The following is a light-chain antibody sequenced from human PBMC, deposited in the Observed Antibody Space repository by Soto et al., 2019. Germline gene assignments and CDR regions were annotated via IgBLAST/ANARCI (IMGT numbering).Light chain of an antibody. CDR1: QSVSSY. CDR3: QQYASTRWT. V-gene: IGKV3-11*01. J-gene: IGKJ1*01. Sequence: EIVLTQSPATLSLSPGERATLSCRASQSVSSYLAWYQQKPGQAPRLLIYDASNRATGIPDRFSGSGSGTDFTLTISRLQPEDFAVYYCQQYASTRWTFGQGTKVDIK. CDR2: DAS.